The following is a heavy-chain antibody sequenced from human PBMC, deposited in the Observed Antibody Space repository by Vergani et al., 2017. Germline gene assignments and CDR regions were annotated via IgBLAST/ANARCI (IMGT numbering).Heavy chain of an antibody. D-gene: IGHD3-9*01. CDR3: TTPTKWELRYYFDY. J-gene: IGHJ4*02. CDR1: GFTFSSYG. V-gene: IGHV3-30*02. CDR2: IRYDGSNK. Sequence: QVQLVESGGGVVQPGGSLRLSCAASGFTFSSYGMHWVRQAPGKGLEWVAFIRYDGSNKYYADSVKGRFTISRDNSKNTLYLQMNSLRAEDTAVYYCTTPTKWELRYYFDYWGQGTLVTVSS.